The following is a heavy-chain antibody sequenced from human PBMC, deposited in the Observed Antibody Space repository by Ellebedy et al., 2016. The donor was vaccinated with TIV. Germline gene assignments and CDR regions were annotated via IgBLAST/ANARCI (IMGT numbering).Heavy chain of an antibody. D-gene: IGHD4-23*01. CDR3: AVLPVGVNAEPVGF. CDR2: INASGAGT. J-gene: IGHJ4*02. Sequence: AASVKVSCKGSGHTFGNHYVHWVRQAPGQGLEWMAIINASGAGTTYAHNVRGRVTLTRDTSTGTVYMELRSLTSEDTAVYYCAVLPVGVNAEPVGFWGQGTLVVVSS. V-gene: IGHV1-46*01. CDR1: GHTFGNHY.